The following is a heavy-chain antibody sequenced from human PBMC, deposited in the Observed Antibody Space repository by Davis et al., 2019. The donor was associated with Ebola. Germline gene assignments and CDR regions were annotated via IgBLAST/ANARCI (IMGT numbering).Heavy chain of an antibody. CDR2: IYKNGDI. J-gene: IGHJ6*02. D-gene: IGHD2-21*02. CDR3: SRRTSETAPV. CDR1: GGSIITSGYY. V-gene: IGHV4-39*01. Sequence: PSETLSLTCTVSGGSIITSGYYWGWFRQSPGKGLEWIGSIYKNGDIRNNPSFTSRVSIFVDTSKNQFSLRLSSVTAADSAVYYCSRRTSETAPVWGQGTTVNVSS.